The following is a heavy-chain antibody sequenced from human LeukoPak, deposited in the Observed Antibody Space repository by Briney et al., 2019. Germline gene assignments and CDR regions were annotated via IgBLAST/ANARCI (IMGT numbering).Heavy chain of an antibody. CDR3: ARALPAAGWEYFQH. V-gene: IGHV3-66*01. J-gene: IGHJ1*01. CDR2: IYSGGST. Sequence: PGGSLRLSCAASGFTVSSNYMSWVRQAPGKGLEWVSVIYSGGSTYYADSVKGRFTISRDNSKNTLYLQMNSLRAEDTAVYYCARALPAAGWEYFQHWGQGTLVTVSS. CDR1: GFTVSSNY. D-gene: IGHD6-13*01.